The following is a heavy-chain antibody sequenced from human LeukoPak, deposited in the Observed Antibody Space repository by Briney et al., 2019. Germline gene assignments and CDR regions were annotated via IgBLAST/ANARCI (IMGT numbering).Heavy chain of an antibody. CDR2: ISGDGTAR. CDR3: VRGRGSYGWFDP. J-gene: IGHJ5*02. CDR1: GFTSSSYW. V-gene: IGHV3-74*01. D-gene: IGHD3-10*01. Sequence: SGGSLRLSCAASGFTSSSYWMHWVRQVPGKGLVWVSRISGDGTARNYADSVKGRFTTSRDDAKNTVDLQMNSLRGEDTAVYYCVRGRGSYGWFDPWGQGTLVTVSS.